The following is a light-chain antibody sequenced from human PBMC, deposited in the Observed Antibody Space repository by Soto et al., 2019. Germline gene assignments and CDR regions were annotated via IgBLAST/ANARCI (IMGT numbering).Light chain of an antibody. CDR3: QQYGSSLYT. CDR2: GAS. V-gene: IGKV3-20*01. Sequence: EIVLTQSPGTLSLSPGERATLSCRASQSVSSSYLAWYQQKPGQAPRLLIYGASSRATGIPDRFSGSGSGTDFTLTIRILEPEDFALYYCQQYGSSLYTFGQGTKLEIK. CDR1: QSVSSSY. J-gene: IGKJ2*01.